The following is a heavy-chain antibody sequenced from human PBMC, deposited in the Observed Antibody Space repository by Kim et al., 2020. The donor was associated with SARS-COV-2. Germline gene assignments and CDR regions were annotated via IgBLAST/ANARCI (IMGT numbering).Heavy chain of an antibody. V-gene: IGHV3-15*01. Sequence: GGSLRLSCAASGFTFSNAWMSWVRQAPGKGLEWVGRIKSKTDGGTTDYAAPVKGRFTISRDDSKNTLYLQMNSLKTEDTAVYYCTTDYSIVDTAMVTSYWGQGTLVTVSS. CDR1: GFTFSNAW. D-gene: IGHD5-18*01. CDR3: TTDYSIVDTAMVTSY. CDR2: IKSKTDGGTT. J-gene: IGHJ4*02.